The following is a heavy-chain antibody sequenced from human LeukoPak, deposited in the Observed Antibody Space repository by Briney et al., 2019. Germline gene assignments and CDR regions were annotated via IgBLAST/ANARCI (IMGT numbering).Heavy chain of an antibody. J-gene: IGHJ4*02. CDR2: IYDTGTPT. CDR3: ARLTKGEQWLAYYFDY. Sequence: KTSETLSLTCTVSGGSISGFVWSWIRQPLGEGLDYIGFIYDTGTPTNYNPLLKSRVTLSVDTSKNQFSLKMNSVTAADTAVYYCARLTKGEQWLAYYFDYWGQGALVTVSS. CDR1: GGSISGFV. V-gene: IGHV4-59*08. D-gene: IGHD6-19*01.